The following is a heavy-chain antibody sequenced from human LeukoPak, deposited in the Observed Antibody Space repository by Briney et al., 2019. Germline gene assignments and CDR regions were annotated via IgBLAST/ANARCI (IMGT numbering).Heavy chain of an antibody. J-gene: IGHJ6*04. CDR1: EFTFSSYN. CDR3: AELGITMIGGV. V-gene: IGHV3-21*01. D-gene: IGHD3-10*02. CDR2: ISSSSDYI. Sequence: GGSLRLSCAASEFTFSSYNMNWVRQAPGKGLEWVSSISSSSDYIYYADSVKGRFTISRDNAKNSLYLQMNSLRAEDTAVYYCAELGITMIGGVWGKGTTVTISS.